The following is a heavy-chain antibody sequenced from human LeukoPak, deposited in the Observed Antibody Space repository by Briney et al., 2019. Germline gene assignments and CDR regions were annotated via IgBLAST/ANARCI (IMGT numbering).Heavy chain of an antibody. CDR2: ISAYNGNT. CDR3: ARGSMVRGVIITVPFDY. CDR1: GYTFTSYG. Sequence: GASVKVSCKASGYTFTSYGVSWVRQAPGQGLEWMGWISAYNGNTNYAQKLQGRVTMTTDTSTSTAYMELRSLRSDDTAVYYCARGSMVRGVIITVPFDYWGQGTLVTVSS. J-gene: IGHJ4*02. V-gene: IGHV1-18*01. D-gene: IGHD3-10*01.